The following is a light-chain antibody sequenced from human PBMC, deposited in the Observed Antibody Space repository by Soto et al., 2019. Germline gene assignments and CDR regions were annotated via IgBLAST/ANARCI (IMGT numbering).Light chain of an antibody. J-gene: IGKJ1*01. CDR2: DAS. Sequence: DIQISQSPSTLSASVGGTVTITCRASQSISSWLAWYQQKPGIAPKLLIYDASSLESGVPSRFSGSGSGTEFTLTISSLQPDDFATYYCQQYNSYSPRTFGQGTKVDIK. V-gene: IGKV1-5*01. CDR1: QSISSW. CDR3: QQYNSYSPRT.